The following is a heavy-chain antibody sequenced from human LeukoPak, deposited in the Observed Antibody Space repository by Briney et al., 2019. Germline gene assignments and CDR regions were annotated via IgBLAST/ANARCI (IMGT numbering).Heavy chain of an antibody. CDR2: ISAYNGNT. CDR3: ARDYSGRTGTTFFDI. J-gene: IGHJ3*02. V-gene: IGHV1-18*01. CDR1: GYTFTSYG. Sequence: GASVKVSCKASGYTFTSYGISWLRQAPGQGLEWMGWISAYNGNTNYAQKLQGRVTMTTDTSTSTAYMELRSLRSDDTAVYYCARDYSGRTGTTFFDIWGQGTMVTVSS. D-gene: IGHD1-1*01.